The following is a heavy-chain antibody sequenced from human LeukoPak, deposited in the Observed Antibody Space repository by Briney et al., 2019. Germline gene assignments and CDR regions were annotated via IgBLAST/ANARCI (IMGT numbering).Heavy chain of an antibody. V-gene: IGHV4-34*01. CDR2: INHSGST. D-gene: IGHD2-2*01. Sequence: SETLSLTCAVYGGSFSGYYWSWIRQPPGKGLEWIGEINHSGSTNYNPSLKSRVTISVDTSKNQFSLKLSSVTAADTAVYYCAKESGIVVVPAAPSGAFDIWGQGTMVTVSS. CDR1: GGSFSGYY. J-gene: IGHJ3*02. CDR3: AKESGIVVVPAAPSGAFDI.